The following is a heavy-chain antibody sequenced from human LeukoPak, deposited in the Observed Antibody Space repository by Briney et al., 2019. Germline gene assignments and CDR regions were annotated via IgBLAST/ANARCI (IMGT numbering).Heavy chain of an antibody. CDR2: IYFSGAT. D-gene: IGHD4-17*01. CDR1: GGSISRYY. J-gene: IGHJ6*02. Sequence: SEPLSLTCTVSGGSISRYYWSWIRQPPGKGLEWIGYIYFSGATNYNPSLKSRVTISVDTSKNQFSLKLSSVTAADTAVYYCAREDPQTTVPEGLDVWGQGTTVIVSS. CDR3: AREDPQTTVPEGLDV. V-gene: IGHV4-59*01.